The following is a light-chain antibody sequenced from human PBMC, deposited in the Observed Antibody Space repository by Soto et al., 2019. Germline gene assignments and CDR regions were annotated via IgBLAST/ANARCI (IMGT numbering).Light chain of an antibody. Sequence: DIQLTQSPSLLSASIGDRVTITCRASHDISTFLAWYQQKPGKAPKLLIYEASTLQSGVPSRFSGSGSGTDFTLTISSLLPEDFAAYHCQQLYTLPFTFGQGTRL. CDR2: EAS. CDR1: HDISTF. CDR3: QQLYTLPFT. V-gene: IGKV1-9*01. J-gene: IGKJ5*01.